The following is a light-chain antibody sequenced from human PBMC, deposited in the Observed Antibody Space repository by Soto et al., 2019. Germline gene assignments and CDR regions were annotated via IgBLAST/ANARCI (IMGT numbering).Light chain of an antibody. CDR3: SSHAGSSAFYV. J-gene: IGLJ1*01. V-gene: IGLV2-14*01. Sequence: QSALTQPASVSGSPGQSITISCTGTSSDIGAYDYVSWYQQYPGRVPKLLIHEVTNRPSRVSDRFSGSKSGNTASLTISGLQTEDEADYYCSSHAGSSAFYVFGTGTKVTVL. CDR1: SSDIGAYDY. CDR2: EVT.